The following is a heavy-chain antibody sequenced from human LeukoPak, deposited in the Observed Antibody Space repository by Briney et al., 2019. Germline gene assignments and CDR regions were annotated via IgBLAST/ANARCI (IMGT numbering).Heavy chain of an antibody. CDR1: GFTFSSYS. V-gene: IGHV3-21*04. D-gene: IGHD5-12*01. J-gene: IGHJ4*02. CDR3: ATGYSGYDRNTHFDY. Sequence: GGSLRLSCAASGFTFSSYSMNWVRRAPGKGLEWVSSISSSSSYIYYADSVKGRFTISRDNAKNSLYLQMNSLRAEDTAVYYCATGYSGYDRNTHFDYWGQGTLVTVSS. CDR2: ISSSSSYI.